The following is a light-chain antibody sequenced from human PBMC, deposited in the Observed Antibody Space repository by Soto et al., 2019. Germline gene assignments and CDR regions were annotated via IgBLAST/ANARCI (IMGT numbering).Light chain of an antibody. Sequence: EIVLTQSPGTLSLSPGERATLSCRASQSITSRYLAWYQQKLGQAPRLLIYGASSRTTGIPDRFSGSGSGTDFTLTISRLEPEDFAVYFCQHYGSSLFGPGTKVDIK. J-gene: IGKJ3*01. CDR2: GAS. V-gene: IGKV3-20*01. CDR1: QSITSRY. CDR3: QHYGSSL.